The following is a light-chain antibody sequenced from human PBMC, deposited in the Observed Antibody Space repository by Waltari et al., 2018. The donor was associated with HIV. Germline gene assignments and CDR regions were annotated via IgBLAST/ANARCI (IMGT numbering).Light chain of an antibody. CDR3: QQYNKWPET. J-gene: IGKJ1*01. CDR2: GSS. Sequence: EIVMTQSPATLSVSPGERATLSCRASPSVSSNLAWYQQKPGPAPRLLIYGSSTRATGIPARFSGSGSGTEFTLTISSLQSEDFAVYYCQQYNKWPETFGQGTKVEIK. V-gene: IGKV3-15*01. CDR1: PSVSSN.